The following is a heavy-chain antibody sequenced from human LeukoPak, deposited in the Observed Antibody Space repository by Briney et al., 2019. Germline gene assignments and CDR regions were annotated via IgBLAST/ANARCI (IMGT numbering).Heavy chain of an antibody. Sequence: GGSLRLSCAASGFTFSSYEMNWVRQAPGKGLEWVSYISSSGSTIYYADSVKGRFTISRDNAKNSLYLQMNSLRAEDTAVYYCARDRRGSYYGSGSYYKLGGYYYYYYGMDVWGQGTTVTVSS. V-gene: IGHV3-48*03. CDR1: GFTFSSYE. D-gene: IGHD3-10*01. CDR2: ISSSGSTI. CDR3: ARDRRGSYYGSGSYYKLGGYYYYYYGMDV. J-gene: IGHJ6*02.